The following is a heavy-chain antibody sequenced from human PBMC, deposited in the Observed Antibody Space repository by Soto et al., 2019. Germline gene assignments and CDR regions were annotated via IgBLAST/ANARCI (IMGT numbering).Heavy chain of an antibody. D-gene: IGHD3-22*01. Sequence: EVQLVESGGGLIKPGKSLTLSCAASDFILSDYWMKWVRQPPGKGLEWVGRIKRKAHGGTTDYAAPLKCRFTILRDDSKNTLYLQLNSLQPEDTDIYYCASYRDSSALRRDDSWCHGALVPV. CDR2: IKRKAHGGTT. V-gene: IGHV3-15*07. J-gene: IGHJ5*01. CDR1: DFILSDYW. CDR3: ASYRDSSALRRDDS.